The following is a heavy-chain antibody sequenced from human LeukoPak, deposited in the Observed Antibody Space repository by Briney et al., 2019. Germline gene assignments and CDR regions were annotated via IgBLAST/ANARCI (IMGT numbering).Heavy chain of an antibody. D-gene: IGHD3-10*01. CDR3: AGCTNFASAKYCFDM. CDR1: GGSISSYY. CDR2: INSGGST. V-gene: IGHV4-4*07. J-gene: IGHJ3*02. Sequence: SQTLSLTCSVSGGSISSYYWSWIRQSPGKGLEWIGRINSGGSTNYNPSLKSRVTISVDKSKNQLSLSLNSVTAADTAVYYCAGCTNFASAKYCFDMWGQGTMVTVSS.